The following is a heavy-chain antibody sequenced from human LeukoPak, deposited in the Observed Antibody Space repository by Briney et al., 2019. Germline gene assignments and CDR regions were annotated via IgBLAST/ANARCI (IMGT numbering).Heavy chain of an antibody. D-gene: IGHD3-22*01. CDR3: AREAVYYDSSGYPIDY. J-gene: IGHJ4*02. CDR2: ISSSDSTI. V-gene: IGHV3-48*03. Sequence: TGGSLRLSCAASGFTFSSYEMNWVRQAPGKGLEWVSYISSSDSTIYYADSVKGRFTISRDNAKNSLYLQMNSLRAEDTAVYYCAREAVYYDSSGYPIDYWGQGTLVTVSS. CDR1: GFTFSSYE.